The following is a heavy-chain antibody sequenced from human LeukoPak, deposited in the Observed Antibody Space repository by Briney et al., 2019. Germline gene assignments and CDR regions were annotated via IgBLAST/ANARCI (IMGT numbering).Heavy chain of an antibody. CDR1: GFTVGNNY. J-gene: IGHJ1*01. D-gene: IGHD6-13*01. Sequence: PGGSLRLSCTASGFTVGNNYMNWFRQAPGKGLEWVSLNYSGGRTYYADSVKGRFTISRDNSKNTLYLQMSSLRVEDTAVYYCARDPPGIAASVTGGWGQGTLVTVSS. V-gene: IGHV3-53*01. CDR2: NYSGGRT. CDR3: ARDPPGIAASVTGG.